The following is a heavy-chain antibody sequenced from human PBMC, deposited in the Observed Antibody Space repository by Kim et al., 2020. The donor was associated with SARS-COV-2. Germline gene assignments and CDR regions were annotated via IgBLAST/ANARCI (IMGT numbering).Heavy chain of an antibody. Sequence: TYYVDSVKGRFTVYRDDSQNTLYLQLSSLRVEDTAIYYCARDGYNFMPIDSWGQGTLVTVSS. CDR3: ARDGYNFMPIDS. V-gene: IGHV3-23*01. D-gene: IGHD5-18*01. CDR2: T. J-gene: IGHJ4*02.